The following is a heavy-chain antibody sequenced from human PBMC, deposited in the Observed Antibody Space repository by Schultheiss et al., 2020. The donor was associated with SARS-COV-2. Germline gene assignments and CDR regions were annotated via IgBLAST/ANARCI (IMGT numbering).Heavy chain of an antibody. Sequence: GSLRLSCTVSGGSISSYYWSWIRQPPGKGLEWIGYIYYSGSTNYNPSLKSRVTISVDTSKNQFSLKLSSVTAADTAVYYCARDSGYSYGYFDYWGQGTLVTVSS. CDR1: GGSISSYY. D-gene: IGHD5-18*01. CDR2: IYYSGST. J-gene: IGHJ4*02. CDR3: ARDSGYSYGYFDY. V-gene: IGHV4-59*01.